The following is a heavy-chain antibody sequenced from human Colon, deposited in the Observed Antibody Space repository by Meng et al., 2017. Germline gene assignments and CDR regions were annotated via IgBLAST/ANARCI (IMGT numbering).Heavy chain of an antibody. CDR3: ARDGSGSRPFDY. CDR2: IYSSGST. V-gene: IGHV4-4*07. CDR1: GGSISSYY. Sequence: QVQLQEWGPGLVKPSGPLSLTCTVCGGSISSYYWTWIRQPAGKGLEWIGRIYSSGSTNYNPSLKSRVTMSVDTSKNQVSLNLTSVTAADTAVYYCARDGSGSRPFDYWGQGTLVTVSS. J-gene: IGHJ4*02. D-gene: IGHD3-10*01.